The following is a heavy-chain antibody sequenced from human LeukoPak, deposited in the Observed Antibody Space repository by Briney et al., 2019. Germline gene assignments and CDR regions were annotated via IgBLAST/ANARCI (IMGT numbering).Heavy chain of an antibody. CDR3: ARELTYYYGSGSYYNWFDP. CDR2: ISAYNGNT. Sequence: ASVKVSCKASGNTFTSYGISWVRQAPGQGLEWMGWISAYNGNTNYAQKLQGRVTMTTDTSTSTAYMELRSLRSDDTAVYYCARELTYYYGSGSYYNWFDPWGQGTLVTVSS. CDR1: GNTFTSYG. V-gene: IGHV1-18*01. D-gene: IGHD3-10*01. J-gene: IGHJ5*02.